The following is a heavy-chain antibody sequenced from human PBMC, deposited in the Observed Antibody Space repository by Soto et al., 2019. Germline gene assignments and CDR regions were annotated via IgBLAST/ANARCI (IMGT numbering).Heavy chain of an antibody. CDR3: AKEPSSCWDWAITWFDP. CDR2: ISYDGSNK. CDR1: GFTFSSYG. V-gene: IGHV3-30*18. D-gene: IGHD6-19*01. Sequence: QVQLVESGGGVVQPGRSLRLSCAASGFTFSSYGMHWVRQAPGKGLEWVAVISYDGSNKYYADSVKGRFTISRNNSKTTVYLHMSSLRAEDTAVHYCAKEPSSCWDWAITWFDPWGQGTLVTVSS. J-gene: IGHJ5*02.